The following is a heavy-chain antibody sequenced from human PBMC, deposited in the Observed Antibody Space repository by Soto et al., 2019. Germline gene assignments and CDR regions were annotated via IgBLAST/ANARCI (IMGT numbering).Heavy chain of an antibody. J-gene: IGHJ3*02. CDR3: AKDIGSMEGSFDI. CDR2: ISWNSGSI. V-gene: IGHV3-9*01. D-gene: IGHD3-3*01. CDR1: GFTFDDYA. Sequence: GGSLRLSCAASGFTFDDYAMHWVRQAPGKGLEWVSGISWNSGSIGYADSVKGRFTISRDNAKNSLYLQMNSLRAEDTALYYCAKDIGSMEGSFDIWGQGTMVTVSS.